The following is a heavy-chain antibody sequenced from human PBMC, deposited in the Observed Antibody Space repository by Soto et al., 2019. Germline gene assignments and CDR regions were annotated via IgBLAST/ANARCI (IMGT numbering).Heavy chain of an antibody. CDR3: GSLGGRGPPNYYYYYGMDV. CDR2: INHSGST. J-gene: IGHJ6*02. Sequence: SETLSLTCAVYGGSFSGYYWSWIRQPPGKGLEWIGEINHSGSTNYNPSLKSRVTISVDTSKNQFSLKLSSVTAADTAVYYCGSLGGRGPPNYYYYYGMDVGGQGTTVTVSS. V-gene: IGHV4-34*01. D-gene: IGHD3-16*01. CDR1: GGSFSGYY.